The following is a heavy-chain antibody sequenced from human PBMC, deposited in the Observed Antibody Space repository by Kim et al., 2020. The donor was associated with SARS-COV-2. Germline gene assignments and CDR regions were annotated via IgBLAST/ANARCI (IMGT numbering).Heavy chain of an antibody. Sequence: ASVKVSCKASGYTFTSYGISWVRQAPGQGLEWMGWISAYNGNTNYAQKLQGRVTMTTDTSTSTAYMELRSLRSDDTAVYYCARDLQIVRAMVQGGGGKNWFDPWGQGTLVTVSS. CDR2: ISAYNGNT. J-gene: IGHJ5*02. CDR1: GYTFTSYG. V-gene: IGHV1-18*01. D-gene: IGHD3-10*01. CDR3: ARDLQIVRAMVQGGGGKNWFDP.